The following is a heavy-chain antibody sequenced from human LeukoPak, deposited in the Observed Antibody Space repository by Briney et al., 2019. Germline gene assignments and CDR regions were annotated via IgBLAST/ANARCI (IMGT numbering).Heavy chain of an antibody. CDR3: AKLPTIFGVADSFDI. D-gene: IGHD3-3*01. J-gene: IGHJ3*02. Sequence: GGSLRLSCEATGITFSSYDTTWVRQAPGKGLEWISAISDRGKTDYAESVKGRFTFSRDNSKNTLYLQLTSLRDEDTAIYYCAKLPTIFGVADSFDIWGQGTLVTVST. V-gene: IGHV3-23*01. CDR1: GITFSSYD. CDR2: ISDRGKT.